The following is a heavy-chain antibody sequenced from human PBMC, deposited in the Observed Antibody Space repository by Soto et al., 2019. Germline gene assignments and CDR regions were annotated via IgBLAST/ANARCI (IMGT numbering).Heavy chain of an antibody. Sequence: QVQLVQSGAEVKKPGSSVKVSCKASGGTFSSYAISWARQAPGQGLEWMGGIIPIFGTANYAQKFQGRVTITADESTSTAYMELSSLRSEDTAVYYCARANGDYEGGYYYYYGMDVWGQGTTVTVSS. V-gene: IGHV1-69*01. CDR3: ARANGDYEGGYYYYYGMDV. CDR2: IIPIFGTA. J-gene: IGHJ6*02. D-gene: IGHD4-17*01. CDR1: GGTFSSYA.